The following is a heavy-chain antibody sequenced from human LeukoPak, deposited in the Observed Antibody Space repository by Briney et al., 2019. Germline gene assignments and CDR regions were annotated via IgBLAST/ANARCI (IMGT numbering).Heavy chain of an antibody. J-gene: IGHJ6*03. CDR3: ARLGYCSGGSCYAHAPYYYYYMDV. CDR1: GGSISSYY. CDR2: IYYSGST. D-gene: IGHD2-15*01. V-gene: IGHV4-59*01. Sequence: PSETLSLTCTVSGGSISSYYWSWIRQPPGKGLEWIGYIYYSGSTNYNPSLKSRVPISVDTSKNQFSLKLSSVTAADTAVYYCARLGYCSGGSCYAHAPYYYYYMDVWGKGTTVTVSS.